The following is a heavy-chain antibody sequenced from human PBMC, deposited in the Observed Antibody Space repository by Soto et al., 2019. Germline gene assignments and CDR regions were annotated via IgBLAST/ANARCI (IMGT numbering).Heavy chain of an antibody. CDR1: GGSISSSSYY. CDR3: ARRSYGSGSYWSWYYYGMDV. Sequence: PSETLSLTCTVSGGSISSSSYYWGWIRQPPGKGLEWIGSIYYSGSTYYNPSLKSRVTISVDTSKNQFSLKLSSVTAADTAVYYCARRSYGSGSYWSWYYYGMDVWGQGTTVTVSS. D-gene: IGHD3-10*01. CDR2: IYYSGST. V-gene: IGHV4-39*01. J-gene: IGHJ6*02.